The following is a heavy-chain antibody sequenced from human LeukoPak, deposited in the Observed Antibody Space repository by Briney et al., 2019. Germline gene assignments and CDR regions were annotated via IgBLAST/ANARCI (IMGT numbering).Heavy chain of an antibody. CDR3: AGYCGGGSCADS. J-gene: IGHJ4*02. Sequence: SETLSLTCTVSGASISSYYWTWIRQPPGKGLEWIGYIHYSGDTKCNPSLKSRVTISVDTSKNQVSLQLNSVTAADTAAYYCAGYCGGGSCADSWGQGTLVTVSS. V-gene: IGHV4-59*08. CDR2: IHYSGDT. D-gene: IGHD2-15*01. CDR1: GASISSYY.